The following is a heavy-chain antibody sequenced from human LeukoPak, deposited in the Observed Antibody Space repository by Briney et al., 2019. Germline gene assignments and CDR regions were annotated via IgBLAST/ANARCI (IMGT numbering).Heavy chain of an antibody. V-gene: IGHV3-30*02. CDR1: GFTFSSYG. Sequence: PGGSLRLSCAASGFTFSSYGMYWVRQAPGKGLEWVAFIRYDGSNEYYADSVKGRFTISRDNAKNSLYLQMNSLRAEDTAVYYCARGLITAAVGVFDYWGQGTLVTVSS. CDR3: ARGLITAAVGVFDY. J-gene: IGHJ4*02. CDR2: IRYDGSNE. D-gene: IGHD6-13*01.